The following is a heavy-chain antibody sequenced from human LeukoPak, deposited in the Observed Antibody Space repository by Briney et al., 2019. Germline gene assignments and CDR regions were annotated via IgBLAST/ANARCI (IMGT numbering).Heavy chain of an antibody. D-gene: IGHD1-26*01. V-gene: IGHV3-30*02. CDR1: GFTFSSCG. J-gene: IGHJ5*02. CDR3: AKDSLGSSNWFDP. Sequence: GGSLRLSCAASGFTFSSCGMHWVRQAPGKGLEWVAFIRYDGSNKYYADSVKGRFTISRDNSKNTLYLQMNSLRAEDTAVYYCAKDSLGSSNWFDPWGQGTLVTVSS. CDR2: IRYDGSNK.